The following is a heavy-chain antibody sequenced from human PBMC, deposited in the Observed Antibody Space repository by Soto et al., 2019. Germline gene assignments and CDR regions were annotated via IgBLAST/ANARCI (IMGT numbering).Heavy chain of an antibody. CDR3: AKWAVLSATSGGGCNWFGP. CDR2: SSNSGTFT. CDR1: GFTLSDHY. D-gene: IGHD3-10*01. Sequence: PGGSLRLSCAASGFTLSDHYMSWIRQAPGKGLEWIGYSSNSGTFTRYADSVKGRFSISRGNSKSTVYVQMNSLRAEDTGVYYCAKWAVLSATSGGGCNWFGPWGQGTLVTVSS. J-gene: IGHJ5*02. V-gene: IGHV3-11*03.